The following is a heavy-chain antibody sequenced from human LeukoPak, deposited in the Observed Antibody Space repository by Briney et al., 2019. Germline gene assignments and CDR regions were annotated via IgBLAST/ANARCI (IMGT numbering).Heavy chain of an antibody. CDR3: ARDTDSFDY. D-gene: IGHD4-11*01. V-gene: IGHV3-23*01. CDR1: GFTFNTYV. J-gene: IGHJ4*02. Sequence: GGSLRLSCAASGFTFNTYVMSWVRQAPGKELEWVSGISGSGGTTYYADSVKGRFTISRDNSKNTLYLQMNSLRAEDTAVYYCARDTDSFDYWGQGTLVTVSS. CDR2: ISGSGGTT.